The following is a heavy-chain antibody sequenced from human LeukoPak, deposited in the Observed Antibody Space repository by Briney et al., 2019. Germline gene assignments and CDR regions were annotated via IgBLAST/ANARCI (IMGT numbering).Heavy chain of an antibody. V-gene: IGHV3-74*01. Sequence: GGSLRLSCAASGVTFSRYWMHWVRQAPGKGLVWVSRIKNDGSRTTYADAVKGRFTISRDNAKNTLYLQMNSLRAEDTAVYYCARSGDGYSYGSDFWGQGTLVTVSS. CDR1: GVTFSRYW. J-gene: IGHJ4*02. D-gene: IGHD5-18*01. CDR3: ARSGDGYSYGSDF. CDR2: IKNDGSRT.